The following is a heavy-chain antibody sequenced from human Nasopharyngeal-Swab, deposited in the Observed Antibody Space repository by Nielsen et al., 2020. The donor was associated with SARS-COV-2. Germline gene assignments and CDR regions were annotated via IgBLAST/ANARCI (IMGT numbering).Heavy chain of an antibody. D-gene: IGHD3-3*01. J-gene: IGHJ6*03. V-gene: IGHV4-31*03. CDR1: GGSISSGGYH. CDR2: IYYSGST. Sequence: SETLSLTCTVSGGSISSGGYHWSWFRQHPGKGLEWVGYIYYSGSTYYNPSLKSRVTISVDTSKNQFSLKLSSVTAADTAVYYCARAGDFWSGWSANYYMDVWGKGTTVTVSS. CDR3: ARAGDFWSGWSANYYMDV.